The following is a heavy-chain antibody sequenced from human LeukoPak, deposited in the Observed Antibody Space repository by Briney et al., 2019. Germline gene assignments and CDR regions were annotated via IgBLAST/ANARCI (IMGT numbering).Heavy chain of an antibody. CDR2: ISSSSSYI. CDR1: GFTFSSYS. V-gene: IGHV3-21*01. J-gene: IGHJ4*02. CDR3: AREEGFGELPHYFDY. D-gene: IGHD3-10*01. Sequence: GGSLRLSCAASGFTFSSYSMNWVRQAPGKGLEWVSSISSSSSYIYYADSVKGRFTISRDNAKNSLYLQMNNLRAEDTAVYYCAREEGFGELPHYFDYWGQGTLVTVSS.